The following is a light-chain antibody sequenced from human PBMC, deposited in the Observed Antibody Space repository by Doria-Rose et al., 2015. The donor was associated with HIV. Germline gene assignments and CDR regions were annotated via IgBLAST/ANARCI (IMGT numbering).Light chain of an antibody. CDR1: QSFSSTY. CDR2: DGS. J-gene: IGKJ1*01. CDR3: HQYGTSWT. V-gene: IGKV3-20*01. Sequence: TQSPGTLSLSPGERATLSCRASQSFSSTYLAWYQQKPNQAPSLLIYDGSTRATSIPDRFSASGSGTDFTLTINRLEPEDFALYYCHQYGTSWTFGQGTKVEI.